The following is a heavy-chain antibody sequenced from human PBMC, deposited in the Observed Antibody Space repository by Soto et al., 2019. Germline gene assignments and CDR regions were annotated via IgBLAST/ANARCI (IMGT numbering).Heavy chain of an antibody. CDR1: GFSLTTRPVG. D-gene: IGHD2-21*02. CDR2: AYWDDDN. J-gene: IGHJ4*02. V-gene: IGHV2-5*02. CDR3: AHSRSSGDWNGGYFDY. Sequence: SGPTLVNPTQTLTLTCSFSGFSLTTRPVGVGWIRQSPGKALEWLAFAYWDDDNRYSPSLRSRLTVTKDTSKNQVVLTMTNMDPVDTATYYCAHSRSSGDWNGGYFDYWGQGTLVTVSS.